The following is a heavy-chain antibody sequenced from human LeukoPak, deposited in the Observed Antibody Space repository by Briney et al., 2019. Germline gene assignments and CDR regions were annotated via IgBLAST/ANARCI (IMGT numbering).Heavy chain of an antibody. CDR2: ISGSGGST. V-gene: IGHV3-23*01. D-gene: IGHD1-26*01. CDR3: AKGGGSYSTPLDY. Sequence: GGSLRLSCAASGFTFSSYAMSWVRQAPGKGLEWVSAISGSGGSTYYADSGKGRFTISRDNSKNTLYLQMNSLRAEDTAVYYCAKGGGSYSTPLDYWGQGTLVTVSS. CDR1: GFTFSSYA. J-gene: IGHJ4*02.